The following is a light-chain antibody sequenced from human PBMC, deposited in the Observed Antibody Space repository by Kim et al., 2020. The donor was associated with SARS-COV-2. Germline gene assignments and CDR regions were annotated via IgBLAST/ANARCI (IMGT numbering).Light chain of an antibody. V-gene: IGLV1-44*01. CDR3: FTWDDDLNAVV. J-gene: IGLJ2*01. CDR2: SAY. Sequence: PRITSSHSGSHSNIGHNHVHCYQHPPGTAPQLLMFSAYELPPGFPDRFPAHKSGTAASLAINGLQSDDYADYFCFTWDDDLNAVVFCGGTQLTVL. CDR1: HSNIGHNH.